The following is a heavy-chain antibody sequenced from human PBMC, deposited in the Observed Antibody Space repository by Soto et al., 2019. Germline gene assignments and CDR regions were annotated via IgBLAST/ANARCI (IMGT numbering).Heavy chain of an antibody. CDR1: GFTFTDAW. V-gene: IGHV3-15*01. CDR3: VTSRVGY. CDR2: IKNEIDGGTT. Sequence: AGSLRLSCVASGFTFTDAWMSWVRQAPGKGLEWIARIKNEIDGGTTDYTAPVKGRFTISRDDSKNMLYLEMNSLKIEDTGVYYCVTSRVGYWGRGTLVTVSS. D-gene: IGHD3-22*01. J-gene: IGHJ4*02.